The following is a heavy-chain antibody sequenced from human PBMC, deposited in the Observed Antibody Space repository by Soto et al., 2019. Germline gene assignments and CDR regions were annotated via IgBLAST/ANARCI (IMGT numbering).Heavy chain of an antibody. CDR1: GFTFSSYG. D-gene: IGHD6-13*01. J-gene: IGHJ6*02. CDR3: AKDFEAAADRKYYYYYGMDV. CDR2: ISYDGSNK. V-gene: IGHV3-30*18. Sequence: GGSLRLSCAASGFTFSSYGMHWVRQAPGKGLEWVAVISYDGSNKYYADSVKGRFTISRDNSKNTLYLQMNSLRAEDTAVYYCAKDFEAAADRKYYYYYGMDVWGQGTTVTVSS.